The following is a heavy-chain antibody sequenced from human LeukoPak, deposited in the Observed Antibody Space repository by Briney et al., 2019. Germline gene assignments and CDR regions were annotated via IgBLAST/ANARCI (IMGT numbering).Heavy chain of an antibody. D-gene: IGHD3-3*01. CDR1: GFAFSTYV. Sequence: PGGSLRPSCSASGFAFSTYVMHWVRQAPGKGLECISGIDSNGGRTYYADSVKGRYTISRDNAKNSLYLHMSSLRAEDTAVYYCARVPGGLEWADFDYWGQGTLVTVSS. CDR2: IDSNGGRT. J-gene: IGHJ4*02. CDR3: ARVPGGLEWADFDY. V-gene: IGHV3-64*04.